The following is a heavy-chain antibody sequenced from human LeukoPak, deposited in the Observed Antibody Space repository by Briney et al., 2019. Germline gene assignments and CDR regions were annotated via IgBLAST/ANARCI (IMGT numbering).Heavy chain of an antibody. Sequence: ASVKVSCKASGYTFASYDINWVRQATGQGLEWMGWMNPNSGNTGYARKFQGRVTMTRNTSISTAYMEVNSLRSEDTAVYYCARGPERSRYGSGSSWFDPWGQGTLVTVSS. V-gene: IGHV1-8*01. CDR2: MNPNSGNT. CDR3: ARGPERSRYGSGSSWFDP. D-gene: IGHD3-10*01. CDR1: GYTFASYD. J-gene: IGHJ5*02.